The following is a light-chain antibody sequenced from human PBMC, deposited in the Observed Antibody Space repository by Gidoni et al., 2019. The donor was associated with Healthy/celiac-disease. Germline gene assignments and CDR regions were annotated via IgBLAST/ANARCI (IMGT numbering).Light chain of an antibody. Sequence: SYELTQPPSVSVSPGQTASITCSGDKLGDKYACWYQQKPGQSPVLVIYQDSKRPSGIPERFSGSNSGNTATLTIRGTQAMDEAHYYCQACDSSTAVFGTGTKVTVL. CDR2: QDS. CDR1: KLGDKY. CDR3: QACDSSTAV. J-gene: IGLJ1*01. V-gene: IGLV3-1*01.